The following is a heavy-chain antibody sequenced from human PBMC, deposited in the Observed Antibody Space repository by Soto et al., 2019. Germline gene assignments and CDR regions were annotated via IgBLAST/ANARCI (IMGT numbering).Heavy chain of an antibody. CDR3: ARDQYSSGWEILIAY. CDR1: GFTFSSYC. D-gene: IGHD6-19*01. V-gene: IGHV3-48*01. CDR2: ISSSSSTI. Sequence: EVQLVESGGGLVQPGGSLRLSCAASGFTFSSYCMNWVRQAPGKGLEWVSYISSSSSTIYYADSVKGRFTISRDNAKNSLYLQMNSLRAEDTAVYYCARDQYSSGWEILIAYWGQGPLVTVSS. J-gene: IGHJ4*02.